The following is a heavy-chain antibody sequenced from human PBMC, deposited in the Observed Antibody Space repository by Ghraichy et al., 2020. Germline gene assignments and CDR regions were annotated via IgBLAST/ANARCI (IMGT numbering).Heavy chain of an antibody. V-gene: IGHV4-34*01. D-gene: IGHD2-15*01. CDR3: ARGIVVVVAATHEYNWFDP. J-gene: IGHJ5*02. CDR2: INHSGST. Sequence: SETLSLTCAVYGGSFSGYYWSWIRQPPGKGLEWIGEINHSGSTNYNPSLKSRVTISVDTSKNQFSLKLSSVTAADTAVYYCARGIVVVVAATHEYNWFDPWGQGTLVTVSS. CDR1: GGSFSGYY.